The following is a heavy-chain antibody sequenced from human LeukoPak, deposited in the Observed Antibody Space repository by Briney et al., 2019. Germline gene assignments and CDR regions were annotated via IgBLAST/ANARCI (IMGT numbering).Heavy chain of an antibody. D-gene: IGHD3-3*01. V-gene: IGHV3-30-3*01. CDR1: GFTFSSYA. Sequence: GRSLRLSCAASGFTFSSYAMNWVRQAPGKGLEWVAVISYDGSNKYYADSVKGRFTISRDNSKNTLYMEMNSLRAEDTAVYYCARERITIFGVVIEPLDGMDVWGQGTTVTVSS. CDR2: ISYDGSNK. CDR3: ARERITIFGVVIEPLDGMDV. J-gene: IGHJ6*02.